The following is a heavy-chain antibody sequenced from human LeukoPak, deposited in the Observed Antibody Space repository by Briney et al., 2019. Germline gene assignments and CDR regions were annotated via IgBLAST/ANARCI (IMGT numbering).Heavy chain of an antibody. CDR1: GFTVCTNY. CDR2: INSGGST. J-gene: IGHJ3*02. D-gene: IGHD6-13*01. CDR3: AKDRIAGHDTFDI. Sequence: GGSLRLSCAASGFTVCTNYMRGVPQAPGKGVVWFSLINSGGSTYYPDSVKGRFTISRDNSKNTVYLQMNNLRAEDSAVYYCAKDRIAGHDTFDIWGQGTVVTVSS. V-gene: IGHV3-66*02.